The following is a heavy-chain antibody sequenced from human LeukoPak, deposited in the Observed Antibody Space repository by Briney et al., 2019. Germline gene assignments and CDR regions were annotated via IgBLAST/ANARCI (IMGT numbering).Heavy chain of an antibody. D-gene: IGHD3-22*01. CDR1: GFRFSNYW. V-gene: IGHV5-51*01. CDR2: IYPGDSDT. Sequence: GEALQISCKGSGFRFSNYWIGWVRQMPGKGLEWMGNIYPGDSDTRYSPSFQGQVTIAADKSISTAYLQWHSLKASDTAMYYCARQDPYYYDSSGYPHWGQGTLVTVSS. J-gene: IGHJ4*02. CDR3: ARQDPYYYDSSGYPH.